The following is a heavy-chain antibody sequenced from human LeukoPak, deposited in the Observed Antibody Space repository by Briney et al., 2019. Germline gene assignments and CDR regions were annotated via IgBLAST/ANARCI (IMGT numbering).Heavy chain of an antibody. V-gene: IGHV1-2*02. CDR2: INPNSGGT. D-gene: IGHD3-22*01. CDR3: ARVLRYDSSGYYLTWAAFDI. J-gene: IGHJ3*02. CDR1: GYTFTGYY. Sequence: GASVNVSCKASGYTFTGYYMHWVRQAPGQGLEWMGGINPNSGGTNYAQQFQGRVTMTRDTSISTACMELRRLRSDDTAVYYCARVLRYDSSGYYLTWAAFDIWGQGTMVTVSS.